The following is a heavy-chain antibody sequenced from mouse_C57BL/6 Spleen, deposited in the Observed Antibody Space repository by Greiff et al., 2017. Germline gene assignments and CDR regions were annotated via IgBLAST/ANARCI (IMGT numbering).Heavy chain of an antibody. CDR3: ARDYGSGEAMDY. Sequence: LEESGAELARPGASVKMSCKVSGFTFTSYTLHWVKQRPGQGLEWIGDINPSRGYTNHYQQFKNKATMTADKSSSTAYMLLDSLTSEDSAVNYWARDYGSGEAMDYWGQGTSVTVSS. CDR2: INPSRGYT. V-gene: IGHV1-4*01. CDR1: GFTFTSYT. D-gene: IGHD1-1*01. J-gene: IGHJ4*01.